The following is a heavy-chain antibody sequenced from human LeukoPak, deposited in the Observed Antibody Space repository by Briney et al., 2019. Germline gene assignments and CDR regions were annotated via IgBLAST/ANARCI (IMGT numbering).Heavy chain of an antibody. CDR1: GFTFSSYA. V-gene: IGHV3-23*01. CDR3: AKDHWSIAAAGSFDY. Sequence: GGSLRLSCAASGFTFSSYAMSWVRQAPGKGLEWVSAISGSGGSTYYADSVKGRFTISRDNSKNTLYLQMSSLRAEDTAVYYCAKDHWSIAAAGSFDYWGQGTLVTVSS. J-gene: IGHJ4*02. D-gene: IGHD6-13*01. CDR2: ISGSGGST.